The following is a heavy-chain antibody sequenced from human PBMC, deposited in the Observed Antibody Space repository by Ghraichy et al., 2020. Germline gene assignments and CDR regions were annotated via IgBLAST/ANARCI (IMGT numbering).Heavy chain of an antibody. J-gene: IGHJ4*01. CDR2: ISGSGGST. D-gene: IGHD6-6*01. V-gene: IGHV3-23*01. CDR3: AKDLGWAARSPFDY. Sequence: AISGSGGSTYYADSVKGRFTISRDNSKNTLYLQMNSLRAEDTAVYYCAKDLGWAARSPFDYWGHGCLVTLPS.